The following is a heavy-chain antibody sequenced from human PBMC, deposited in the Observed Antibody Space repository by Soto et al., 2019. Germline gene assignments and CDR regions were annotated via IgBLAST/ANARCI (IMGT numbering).Heavy chain of an antibody. Sequence: QIQLVQSGAEVKKPGASVKVSCKASGYNFFDYGVSWVRQAPGQGLEWMGWVSPKSGNTDYARKVQGRVTMTTDISTGTDYMELRGLISDDTGVYYCARGRTVSSIGPLLVWGQGTLVSVAS. V-gene: IGHV1-18*01. CDR1: GYNFFDYG. J-gene: IGHJ1*01. D-gene: IGHD1-1*01. CDR2: VSPKSGNT. CDR3: ARGRTVSSIGPLLV.